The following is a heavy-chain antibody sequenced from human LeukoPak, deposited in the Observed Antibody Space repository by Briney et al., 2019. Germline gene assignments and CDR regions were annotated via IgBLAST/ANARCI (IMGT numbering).Heavy chain of an antibody. V-gene: IGHV3-23*01. CDR3: AIHESSIPY. D-gene: IGHD1-26*01. CDR1: GLTFSNYA. CDR2: ISAGSGST. Sequence: GGSLRLSCAASGLTFSNYAMTWVRQAPGNGQEWVSGISAGSGSTYYADSVKGRFTISRDNSKNTLYLQMSSLRAEDPAIYYCAIHESSIPYWGQGTLVTVSS. J-gene: IGHJ4*02.